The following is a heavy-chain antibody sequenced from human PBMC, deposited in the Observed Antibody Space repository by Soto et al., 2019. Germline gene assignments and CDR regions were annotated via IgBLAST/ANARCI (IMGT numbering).Heavy chain of an antibody. CDR1: GYSVSSSDYY. Sequence: SETLSLTCSVSGYSVSSSDYYWAWIRQPPGKGLEWIGGMLYSGLTYYNPSLKSRVTLSVDTSKNQFSVRLNSVTASDTAVYYCAPLSVSLSGPYGIHVWGQGTTVTVSS. CDR2: MLYSGLT. CDR3: APLSVSLSGPYGIHV. J-gene: IGHJ6*02. D-gene: IGHD2-15*01. V-gene: IGHV4-39*01.